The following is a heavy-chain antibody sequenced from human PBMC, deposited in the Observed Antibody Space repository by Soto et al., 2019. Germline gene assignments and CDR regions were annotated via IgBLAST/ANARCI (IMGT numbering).Heavy chain of an antibody. CDR1: GFTFGDYA. Sequence: GGSLRLSCTASGFTFGDYAMSWFRQAPGKGLERVGFIRSKAYDGKTEYDTTVKGRFTISRNDSKSIAYLQMNSLKTEDTAVYYCTRDHLGSSWSRKFDYWGQGTLVTVSS. D-gene: IGHD6-13*01. J-gene: IGHJ4*02. CDR3: TRDHLGSSWSRKFDY. V-gene: IGHV3-49*03. CDR2: IRSKAYDGKT.